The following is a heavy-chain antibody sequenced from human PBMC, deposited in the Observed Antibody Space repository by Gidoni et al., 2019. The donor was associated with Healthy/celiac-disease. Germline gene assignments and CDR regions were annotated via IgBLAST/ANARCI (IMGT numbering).Heavy chain of an antibody. CDR3: AKDREYCSSTSCYEYYFDY. V-gene: IGHV3-30*18. CDR1: DCTFSSYG. J-gene: IGHJ4*02. Sequence: QVQLVASGRGVVLPGRSLRLSCAASDCTFSSYGMHWVRQAPGKGLELVAVRAYDGSNKYYAYSVKGRFTISRDNSKNTLYLQMNSLRAEDTAVYYCAKDREYCSSTSCYEYYFDYWGQGTLVTVSS. D-gene: IGHD2-2*01. CDR2: RAYDGSNK.